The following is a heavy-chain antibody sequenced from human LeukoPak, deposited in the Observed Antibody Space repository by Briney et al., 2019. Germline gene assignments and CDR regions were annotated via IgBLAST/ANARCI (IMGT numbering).Heavy chain of an antibody. J-gene: IGHJ6*03. CDR1: GFTVSSNY. CDR3: ARDRGVTTSAYYYMDV. D-gene: IGHD3-10*01. CDR2: IYSGGST. Sequence: GGSLRLSCAASGFTVSSNYMNWVRQAPGKGLEWVSVIYSGGSTYYADSVKGRFTISRDNSKNTLYLQMNSLRAEDTAVYYCARDRGVTTSAYYYMDVWGKGTTVTVSS. V-gene: IGHV3-66*02.